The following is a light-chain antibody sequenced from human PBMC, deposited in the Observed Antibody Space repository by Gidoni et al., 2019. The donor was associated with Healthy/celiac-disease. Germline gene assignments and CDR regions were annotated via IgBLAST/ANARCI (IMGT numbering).Light chain of an antibody. CDR2: DAS. CDR3: QQRSNWWT. CDR1: QSVSSY. J-gene: IGKJ1*01. V-gene: IGKV3-11*01. Sequence: EMVLTQSPATLSLSPGERATLPCRASQSVSSYLAWSQQKPGQAPRLLIYDASNRATGIPARFSGSGSGTDFTLTISSLEPEDFAVYFCQQRSNWWTFGQGTKVEIK.